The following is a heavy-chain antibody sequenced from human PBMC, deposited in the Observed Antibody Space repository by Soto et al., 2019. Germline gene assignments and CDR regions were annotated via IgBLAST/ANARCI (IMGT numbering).Heavy chain of an antibody. CDR2: ISGAGDTT. D-gene: IGHD3-10*02. J-gene: IGHJ4*02. V-gene: IGHV3-23*01. CDR1: GFTLSNYG. Sequence: EVRLLESGGGLVQPGGSLRLSCEGSGFTLSNYGMEWVRQAPGKGLEWISFISGAGDTTYYADSVKGRFIISRYNSKNTLYLQMNSLRTEDTAIYYCAKSFTQSNVWRAYRHKTHFDYWGQGAMVTVTS. CDR3: AKSFTQSNVWRAYRHKTHFDY.